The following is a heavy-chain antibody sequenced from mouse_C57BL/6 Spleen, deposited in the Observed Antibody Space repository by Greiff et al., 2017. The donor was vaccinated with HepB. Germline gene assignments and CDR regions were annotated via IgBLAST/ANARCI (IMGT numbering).Heavy chain of an antibody. CDR1: GYTFTSYW. V-gene: IGHV1-69*01. CDR3: ARSGSSLFEY. Sequence: QVQLQQPGAELVMPGASVKLSCKASGYTFTSYWMHWVKQRPGQGLEWIGEIDPSDSYTNYNQKFKGKSTLTVDKSSSTAYMQLSSLTSEDSAVYYCARSGSSLFEYWGRGTTLTVSS. J-gene: IGHJ2*01. CDR2: IDPSDSYT. D-gene: IGHD1-3*01.